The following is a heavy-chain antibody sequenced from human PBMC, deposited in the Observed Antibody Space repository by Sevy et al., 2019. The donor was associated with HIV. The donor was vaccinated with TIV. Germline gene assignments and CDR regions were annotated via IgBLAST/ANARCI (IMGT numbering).Heavy chain of an antibody. Sequence: GGSLRLSCAASGFTFSSYSMNWVRQAPGKGLEWVSSISSSSSYIYHADSVKGRFTISRDNAKNSLYLQMNSLRAEDTAVYYCARPPNDHGSGSYPFDYWGLGTLVTVSS. J-gene: IGHJ4*02. CDR3: ARPPNDHGSGSYPFDY. V-gene: IGHV3-21*01. D-gene: IGHD3-10*01. CDR2: ISSSSSYI. CDR1: GFTFSSYS.